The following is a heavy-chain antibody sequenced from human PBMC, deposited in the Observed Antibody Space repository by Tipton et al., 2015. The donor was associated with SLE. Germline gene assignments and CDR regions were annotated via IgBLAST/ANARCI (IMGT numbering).Heavy chain of an antibody. D-gene: IGHD1-26*01. CDR2: ISYDGSNK. CDR3: AKAISGTHGAFDY. Sequence: SLRLSCVTSGFTFTTYAMHWVRQAPGKGLEWVTFISYDGSNKYYADSVKGRFTISRDNSKNTVYLQMNSLRAEDTAVYYCAKAISGTHGAFDYWGQGTLVTVSS. V-gene: IGHV3-30*04. CDR1: GFTFTTYA. J-gene: IGHJ4*02.